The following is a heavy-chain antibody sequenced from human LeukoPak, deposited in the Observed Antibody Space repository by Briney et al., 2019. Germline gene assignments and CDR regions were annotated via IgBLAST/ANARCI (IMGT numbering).Heavy chain of an antibody. D-gene: IGHD3-22*01. CDR2: IYYSGGT. Sequence: SETLSLTCTVSGGSISGYYWSWIRQSPGKGLEWIAYIYYSGGTNYNPSLKSRVTISVDTSKNQFSLKLSSVTAADTAVYYCARGRFIMYYYDSSGSRLPFDIWGQGTMVTVSS. CDR1: GGSISGYY. CDR3: ARGRFIMYYYDSSGSRLPFDI. V-gene: IGHV4-59*12. J-gene: IGHJ3*02.